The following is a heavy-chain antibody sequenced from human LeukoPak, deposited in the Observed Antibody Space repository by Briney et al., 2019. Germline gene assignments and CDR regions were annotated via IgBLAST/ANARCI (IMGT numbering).Heavy chain of an antibody. V-gene: IGHV1-2*02. Sequence: ASVKVSCKASGYTFTGYYMHWVRQAPGQGLEWMGWINPNSGGTNYAQKFQGRVTMTRDTSISTAYMELSRLRSDDTAVYYCVRASITMVRGVINDAFDIWGQGTMVTVSS. CDR1: GYTFTGYY. D-gene: IGHD3-10*01. J-gene: IGHJ3*02. CDR2: INPNSGGT. CDR3: VRASITMVRGVINDAFDI.